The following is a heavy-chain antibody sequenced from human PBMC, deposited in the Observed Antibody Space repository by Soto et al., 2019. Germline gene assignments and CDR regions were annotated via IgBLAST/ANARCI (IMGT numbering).Heavy chain of an antibody. CDR3: ASYCSGGSCYGAFDI. V-gene: IGHV3-48*02. J-gene: IGHJ3*02. CDR2: ISSSSSTI. D-gene: IGHD2-15*01. CDR1: GFTFSSYS. Sequence: ESLRIYCAATGFTFSSYSTNCIRQATGKGLEWVSYISSSSSTIYYADSVKGRFTISRDNAKNSLYLQMNSLRDEDTAVHYCASYCSGGSCYGAFDIWGQGTMVTVSS.